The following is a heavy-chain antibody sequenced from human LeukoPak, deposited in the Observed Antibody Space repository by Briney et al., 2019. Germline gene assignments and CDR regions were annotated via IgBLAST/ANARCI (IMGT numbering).Heavy chain of an antibody. CDR3: ARGPSYDILTGYALYYFDY. J-gene: IGHJ4*02. CDR1: GFTFSSYA. V-gene: IGHV3-30-3*01. Sequence: GGSLRLSCAASGFTFSSYAMHWVRQAPGKGLEWVAVISYDGSNKYYADSVKGRFTISRDNSKNALYLQMSSLRAEDTAVYYCARGPSYDILTGYALYYFDYWGQGTLVTVSS. D-gene: IGHD3-9*01. CDR2: ISYDGSNK.